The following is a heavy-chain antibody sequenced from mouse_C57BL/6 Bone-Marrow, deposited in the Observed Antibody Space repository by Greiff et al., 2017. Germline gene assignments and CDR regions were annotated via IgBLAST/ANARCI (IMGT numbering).Heavy chain of an antibody. CDR3: ARSGGYYEVPSYAMDY. V-gene: IGHV1-55*01. CDR2: IYPGSGST. CDR1: GYTFTSYW. J-gene: IGHJ4*01. D-gene: IGHD2-3*01. Sequence: QVQLQQPGAELVKPGASVKMSCKASGYTFTSYWITWVQQRPGQGLEWIGDIYPGSGSTNYNEKFKSKATLTVDTSSSTAYMQLSSLTSEDSAVYYCARSGGYYEVPSYAMDYWGQGTSVTVSS.